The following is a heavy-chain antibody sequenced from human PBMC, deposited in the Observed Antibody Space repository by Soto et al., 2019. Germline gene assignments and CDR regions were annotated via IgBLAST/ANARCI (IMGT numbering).Heavy chain of an antibody. CDR1: GFSLPTDRVG. Sequence: QITLKESGPTLVKPTQPLTLTCTFSGFSLPTDRVGVGWIRQPPGKALEWLAVIYWDDTKTYRPSLKSRLTIPKDTSKNQVALTMTDMDPVDTATYYCAHAYGGRSLYWGQGTLFTVSS. CDR2: IYWDDTK. D-gene: IGHD1-26*01. V-gene: IGHV2-5*02. J-gene: IGHJ4*02. CDR3: AHAYGGRSLY.